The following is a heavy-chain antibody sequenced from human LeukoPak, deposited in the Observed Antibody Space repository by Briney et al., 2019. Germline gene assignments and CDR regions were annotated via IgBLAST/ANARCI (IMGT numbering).Heavy chain of an antibody. Sequence: TSETLSLTCTVSGGSISSSYWSWIRQPPGKGLGWIGYIYYTGSTNYNPSLTSRANISVDTSKNQFSLNLTSVTAADTAVYYCARWGSIAVARFDYWGQGTLVTVSS. D-gene: IGHD6-6*01. CDR1: GGSISSSY. V-gene: IGHV4-59*01. J-gene: IGHJ4*02. CDR2: IYYTGST. CDR3: ARWGSIAVARFDY.